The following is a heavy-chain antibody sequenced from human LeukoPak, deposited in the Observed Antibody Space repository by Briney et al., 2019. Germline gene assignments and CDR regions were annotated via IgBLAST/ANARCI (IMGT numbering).Heavy chain of an antibody. CDR2: IFYNGKT. CDR3: ARIFDV. CDR1: GASIRSGGQY. Sequence: SETLSLTCTLSGASIRSGGQYWGWIRQTPGKGLEWIGDIFYNGKTNYNPSLNSRVTISLDTSRSQFSLRLSSVTASDTGVYYCARIFDVWGRGTLVTVSS. J-gene: IGHJ4*02. V-gene: IGHV4-61*05.